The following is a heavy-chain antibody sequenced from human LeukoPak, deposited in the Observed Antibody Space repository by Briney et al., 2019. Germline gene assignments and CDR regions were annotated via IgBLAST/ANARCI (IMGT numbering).Heavy chain of an antibody. CDR2: ISGSGGST. CDR3: AKDLRPTGGSYLDY. D-gene: IGHD4-17*01. Sequence: PGGSLRLSCAASGFTFSSYAMSWVRQAPGKGLEWVSAISGSGGSTYYADSVKGRFTISRDNSKNTLYLQMNSLRAEDTAVYYCAKDLRPTGGSYLDYWGQGTLVTVSP. V-gene: IGHV3-23*01. J-gene: IGHJ4*02. CDR1: GFTFSSYA.